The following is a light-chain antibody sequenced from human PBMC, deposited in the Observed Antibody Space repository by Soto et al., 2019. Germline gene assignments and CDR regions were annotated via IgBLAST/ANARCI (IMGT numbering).Light chain of an antibody. CDR3: CSCAVGSIV. J-gene: IGLJ2*01. CDR1: SSDVGNYNL. Sequence: QSALTQPASVSGSPGQSITISCSGTSSDVGNYNLVSWYQQYPGKPPKLMIYEVKKRPSVVSNRFSGAKSGITASLTISGLQAEDEADYACCSCAVGSIVFGGGTKVTVL. CDR2: EVK. V-gene: IGLV2-23*02.